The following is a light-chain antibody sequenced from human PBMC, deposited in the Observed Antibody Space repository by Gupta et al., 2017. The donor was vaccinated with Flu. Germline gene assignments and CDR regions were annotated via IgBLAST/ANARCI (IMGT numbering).Light chain of an antibody. CDR3: PQPSSMPWT. Sequence: EVVLTPSPVFQSVSPQEKVTITCRASQSIGYSLPGYQQKPDQSPTLLIKYTSQSFSGGPSRCSGSGSGTDDIPTINSLQAEDASTDYYPQPSSMPWTFGQGTKVEIK. CDR1: QSIGYS. CDR2: YTS. J-gene: IGKJ1*01. V-gene: IGKV6-21*01.